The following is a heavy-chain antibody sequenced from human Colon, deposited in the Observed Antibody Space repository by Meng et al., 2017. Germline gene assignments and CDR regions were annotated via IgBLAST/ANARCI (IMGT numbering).Heavy chain of an antibody. Sequence: QVQLVQSGAVVKKPGASVKVSCKASGYTFTTYGISWMRQAPGQGLEWMGWISTYDDNTNYVEKFRGRVTMTTDTSTNTAYMELRSLRSDDTAVYYCARDNPGDYVWDYWGQGTLVTVSS. CDR3: ARDNPGDYVWDY. V-gene: IGHV1-18*01. J-gene: IGHJ4*02. D-gene: IGHD4-17*01. CDR1: GYTFTTYG. CDR2: ISTYDDNT.